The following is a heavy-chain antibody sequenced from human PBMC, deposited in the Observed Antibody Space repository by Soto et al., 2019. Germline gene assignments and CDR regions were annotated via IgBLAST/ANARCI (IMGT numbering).Heavy chain of an antibody. CDR1: GFTFSDYY. CDR2: ISSSSSST. D-gene: IGHD5-12*01. Sequence: PGGSLRLSCAASGFTFSDYYMSWIRQAPGKGLEWVSYISSSSSSTTYADSVKGRFTISRDNAKNTLYLQMNSLRAEDTAVYYCAKDSGWLPGGDAFDSWGQGTMVTVSS. V-gene: IGHV3-11*05. CDR3: AKDSGWLPGGDAFDS. J-gene: IGHJ3*02.